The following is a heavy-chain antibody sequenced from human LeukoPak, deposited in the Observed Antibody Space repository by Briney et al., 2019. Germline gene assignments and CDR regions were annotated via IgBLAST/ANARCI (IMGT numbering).Heavy chain of an antibody. V-gene: IGHV3-23*01. CDR3: AKIIAAANRPTFDY. J-gene: IGHJ4*02. Sequence: GGSLRLSCAASGFTFSSYAMSWVRQAPGKGLEWVSAISGSGSYTYYGDSVKGRFTISRDNSKNTIYLQMNSLRAEDTAVYYCAKIIAAANRPTFDYWGQGTLVTVSS. D-gene: IGHD6-13*01. CDR2: ISGSGSYT. CDR1: GFTFSSYA.